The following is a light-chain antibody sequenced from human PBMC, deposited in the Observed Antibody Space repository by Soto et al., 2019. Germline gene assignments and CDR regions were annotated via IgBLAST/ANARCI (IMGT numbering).Light chain of an antibody. V-gene: IGKV3-20*01. CDR1: QSVSVNS. J-gene: IGKJ3*01. CDR3: QQYGGSPFT. Sequence: EIVLTQSPGTLSLSPGERATLSCRASQSVSVNSLAWYQQKGGQAPRLLIYAVSTRATGVPDRFSGSGSGTDFALTISRLETEDFAVYYCQQYGGSPFTFGPGTKVDIK. CDR2: AVS.